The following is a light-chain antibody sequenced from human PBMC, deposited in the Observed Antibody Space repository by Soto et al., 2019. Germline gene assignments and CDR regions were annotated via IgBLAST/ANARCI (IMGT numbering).Light chain of an antibody. Sequence: QSALTQPASVSGSLGQSITISCTGTSSDVGSFNYVSWYRQSPTKAPELIIYEVTNRPSGVSNRFSGSKSGNTASLTISGLQAEDAADHYSSSSIPNSVVFGGGTKLTVL. J-gene: IGLJ2*01. V-gene: IGLV2-14*01. CDR2: EVT. CDR3: SSSIPNSVV. CDR1: SSDVGSFNY.